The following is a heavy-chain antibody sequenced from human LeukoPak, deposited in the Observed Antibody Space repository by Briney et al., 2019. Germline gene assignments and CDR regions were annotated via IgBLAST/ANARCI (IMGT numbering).Heavy chain of an antibody. CDR2: INHSGST. Sequence: SETLSLTCAVYGGSFSGYYWSWLRQPPGKGLEWIGEINHSGSTNYNPSLKSRVTISVDTSKNQFSLKLSSVTAADTAVYYCARRAGSGSRYTHYYYYYYMDVWGKGTTVTISS. CDR1: GGSFSGYY. J-gene: IGHJ6*03. CDR3: ARRAGSGSRYTHYYYYYYMDV. V-gene: IGHV4-34*01. D-gene: IGHD3-10*01.